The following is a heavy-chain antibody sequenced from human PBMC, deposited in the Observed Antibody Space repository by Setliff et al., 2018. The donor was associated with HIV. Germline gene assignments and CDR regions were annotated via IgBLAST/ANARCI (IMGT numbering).Heavy chain of an antibody. Sequence: TLVNPTQTLTLTCTFSGFSLSTTGVGVGWIRQPPGKALEWLALLYWDDDKRYSPSLQNRLTITKDTSKDQVLLTMTNMGPLDTATYFCARTYGSASKLDYWGPGTLVTVSS. CDR2: LYWDDDK. CDR3: ARTYGSASKLDY. CDR1: GFSLSTTGVG. V-gene: IGHV2-5*02. J-gene: IGHJ4*02. D-gene: IGHD3-10*01.